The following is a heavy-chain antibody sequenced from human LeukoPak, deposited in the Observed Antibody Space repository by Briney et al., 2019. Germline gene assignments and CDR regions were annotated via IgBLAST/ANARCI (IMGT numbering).Heavy chain of an antibody. D-gene: IGHD2-15*01. Sequence: PSETLSLTCAVYGGSFSGYYWSWIRQPPGKGLEWIGEINHSGSTNYNPSLKSRVTISVDTSKNQFSLKLSSVTAADTAVYYCARGRECSGGSCYYYYYGMDVWGQGTTVTVSS. V-gene: IGHV4-34*01. CDR2: INHSGST. CDR1: GGSFSGYY. CDR3: ARGRECSGGSCYYYYYGMDV. J-gene: IGHJ6*02.